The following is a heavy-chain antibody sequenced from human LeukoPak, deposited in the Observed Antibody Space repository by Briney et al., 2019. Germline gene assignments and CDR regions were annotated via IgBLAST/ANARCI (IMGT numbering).Heavy chain of an antibody. V-gene: IGHV1-18*01. J-gene: IGHJ4*02. D-gene: IGHD4-23*01. CDR2: ISAYNGNT. CDR3: ARDEGLYGGNSGIDY. Sequence: GASVKVSCKASGYTFTSYGISWVRQAPGQGLEWMGWISAYNGNTNYAQKLQGRVTMTTDTSTSTAYMELRSLRSDDTAVYYCARDEGLYGGNSGIDYWGQGTLVTVSS. CDR1: GYTFTSYG.